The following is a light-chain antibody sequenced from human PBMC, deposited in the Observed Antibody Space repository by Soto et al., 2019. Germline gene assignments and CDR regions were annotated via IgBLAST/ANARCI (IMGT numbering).Light chain of an antibody. CDR3: QQYGSSPIT. CDR2: GAS. V-gene: IGKV3-20*01. J-gene: IGKJ5*01. Sequence: EGVLTQSPGTLSLSPGERATLSCRASQSVTNSFLAWYQQKPGQAPRLLIYGASRRATGIPDRFTGSGSGTDFTLTISRLEPEDFAVYYCQQYGSSPITFGQGTRLEIK. CDR1: QSVTNSF.